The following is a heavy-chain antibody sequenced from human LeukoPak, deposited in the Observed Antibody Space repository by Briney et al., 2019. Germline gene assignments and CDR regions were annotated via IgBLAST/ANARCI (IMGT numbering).Heavy chain of an antibody. D-gene: IGHD6-19*01. J-gene: IGHJ6*02. CDR1: GFTLSDYY. Sequence: GGSLRLSCAASGFTLSDYYMAWIRQAPGKGLEWISYISSSSAAIYYADSVKGRFTISRDNAKNSLYLQMNSLRAEDTAVYYCARDTHGRIAVAGTRGSTDHYYYYYGMDVWGQGTTVTVSS. CDR3: ARDTHGRIAVAGTRGSTDHYYYYYGMDV. CDR2: ISSSSAAI. V-gene: IGHV3-11*04.